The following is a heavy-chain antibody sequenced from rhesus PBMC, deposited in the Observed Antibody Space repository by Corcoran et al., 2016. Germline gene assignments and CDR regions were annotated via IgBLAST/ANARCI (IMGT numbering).Heavy chain of an antibody. J-gene: IGHJ4*01. Sequence: DLQLVESGGGLVKPGGSLSLPCVASGFTFSNYQVNWVRQAPGKGLEWVSVISENGDTTSYADSVKGRFTISRDNAKNSLFLQMNSLSAEDTAIYYCTCSGWDYSRGRGFDYWGQGVLVTVSS. D-gene: IGHD4-4*01. CDR2: ISENGDTT. CDR1: GFTFSNYQ. V-gene: IGHV3-100*02. CDR3: TCSGWDYSRGRGFDY.